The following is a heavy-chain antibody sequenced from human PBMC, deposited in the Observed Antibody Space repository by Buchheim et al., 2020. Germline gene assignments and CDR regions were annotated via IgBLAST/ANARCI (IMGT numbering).Heavy chain of an antibody. Sequence: QVQLQESGPGLVKPSQTLSLTCTVSGVSISSGPFYWTWIRQQPGKGLEWIGYIHYTGLAYSSPSLSSRLSMSVDMSQNQFSLTLTAVTAADTAIYYCARDRGAHDYGPIDFWGQGAL. CDR1: GVSISSGPFY. CDR2: IHYTGLA. V-gene: IGHV4-31*03. CDR3: ARDRGAHDYGPIDF. D-gene: IGHD4-17*01. J-gene: IGHJ4*02.